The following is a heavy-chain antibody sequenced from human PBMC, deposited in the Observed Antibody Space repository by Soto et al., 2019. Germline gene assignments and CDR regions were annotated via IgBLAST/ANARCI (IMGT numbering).Heavy chain of an antibody. Sequence: DLEESGGGLVQPGGSLRLSCAASGFTFSSYWMNWVRQAPGKGLEWVANINQVGNEDNLLDSVKGRFTISRDNAKNSLFLQMKSLRVDDTNVYYCARTGAGHHDFLDYSGQGALVSVSS. CDR1: GFTFSSYW. CDR2: INQVGNED. D-gene: IGHD1-1*01. CDR3: ARTGAGHHDFLDY. J-gene: IGHJ4*02. V-gene: IGHV3-7*01.